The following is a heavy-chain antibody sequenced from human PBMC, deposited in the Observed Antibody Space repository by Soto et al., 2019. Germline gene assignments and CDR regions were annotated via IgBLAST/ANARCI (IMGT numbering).Heavy chain of an antibody. Sequence: EVQLVESGGDLVQPGGSLKLSCAASGFTFTDSAIHWVRQASGKGPEWVGRIRNKVNTYATAYAASVKGRFTISRDDATGTTYLQMNSLKTEDTAVYYCSRRRDWTATDPLDYWGQGTLVTVSS. CDR3: SRRRDWTATDPLDY. V-gene: IGHV3-73*02. J-gene: IGHJ4*02. CDR1: GFTFTDSA. D-gene: IGHD2-21*01. CDR2: IRNKVNTYAT.